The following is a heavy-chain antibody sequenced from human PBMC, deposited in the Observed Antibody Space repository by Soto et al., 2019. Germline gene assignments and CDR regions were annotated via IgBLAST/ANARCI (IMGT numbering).Heavy chain of an antibody. CDR3: AREGCTNGVCYSFGY. CDR1: GGSIGSYY. V-gene: IGHV4-59*01. CDR2: IYYSGST. D-gene: IGHD2-8*01. Sequence: LETLSLTCTVSGGSIGSYYLSWIRQPPGKGLEWIGYIYYSGSTNYNPSLKSRVTISVDTSKNQFSLKLSSVTAADTAVYYCAREGCTNGVCYSFGYWGQGTLVTVSS. J-gene: IGHJ4*02.